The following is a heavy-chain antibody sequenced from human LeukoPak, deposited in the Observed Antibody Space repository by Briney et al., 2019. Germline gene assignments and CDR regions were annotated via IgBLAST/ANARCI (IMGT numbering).Heavy chain of an antibody. J-gene: IGHJ4*02. Sequence: GRSLRLSCAASGFRFSTYGMHWVRQAPGKGLEWVSYICDSGRTIYYADSVKGRFTISRDNAKNSVYLQMNNLGAEDTAVYYCARDRLGDYDHSGYYDKWGQGTLVTVSS. CDR3: ARDRLGDYDHSGYYDK. D-gene: IGHD3-22*01. V-gene: IGHV3-48*04. CDR1: GFRFSTYG. CDR2: ICDSGRTI.